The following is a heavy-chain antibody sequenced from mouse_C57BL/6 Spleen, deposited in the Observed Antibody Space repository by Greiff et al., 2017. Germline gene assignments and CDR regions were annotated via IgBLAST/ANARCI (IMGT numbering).Heavy chain of an antibody. V-gene: IGHV1-55*01. Sequence: QVQLQQPGAELVKPGASVKMSCKASGYTFTSYWIPWVKQRPGQGLEWIGDIYPGSGGTNYNEKFKSKATLTVDTSSSTAYMQLSSLTSAASAVYYGARTLDYFPAWFAYWGQGTLVTVSA. CDR2: IYPGSGGT. J-gene: IGHJ3*01. CDR3: ARTLDYFPAWFAY. CDR1: GYTFTSYW. D-gene: IGHD2-4*01.